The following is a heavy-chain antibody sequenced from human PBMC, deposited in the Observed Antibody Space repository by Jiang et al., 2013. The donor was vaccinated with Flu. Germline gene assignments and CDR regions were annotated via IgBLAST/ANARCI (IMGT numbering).Heavy chain of an antibody. D-gene: IGHD6-19*01. J-gene: IGHJ4*02. CDR1: GFTFSSYS. Sequence: VQLLESGGGLVKPGGSLRLSCAASGFTFSSYSMNWVRQAPGKGLEWVSSITSSSSYIYYADSVKGRFTISRDNAKNSLYLQMNSLRAEDTAVYYCARDLPQYSSGWYPIFDYWGQGTLVTVSS. V-gene: IGHV3-21*01. CDR3: ARDLPQYSSGWYPIFDY. CDR2: ITSSSSYI.